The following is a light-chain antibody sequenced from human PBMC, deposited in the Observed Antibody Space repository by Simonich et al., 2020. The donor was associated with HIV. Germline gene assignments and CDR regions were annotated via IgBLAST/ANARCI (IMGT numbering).Light chain of an antibody. CDR3: QSADSSGSYVV. Sequence: SYELTQPPSGSLSPGQTARITCSGDALPKQYTYLYQQKPGQAPVLVIRKDSERPSGMPERCSGSSSGTIATLTISGVQAEDEADYYCQSADSSGSYVVFGGGTKLTVL. J-gene: IGLJ2*01. CDR1: ALPKQY. V-gene: IGLV3-25*03. CDR2: KDS.